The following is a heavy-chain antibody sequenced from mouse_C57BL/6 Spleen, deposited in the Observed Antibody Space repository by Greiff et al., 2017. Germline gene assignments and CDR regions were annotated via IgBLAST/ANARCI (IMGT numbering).Heavy chain of an antibody. CDR3: ARDAWGTWFAY. CDR2: SRNKANDYTT. CDR1: GFTFSDFY. V-gene: IGHV7-1*01. J-gene: IGHJ3*01. Sequence: EVKVVESGGGLVQSGRSLRLSCATSGFTFSDFYMEWVRQAPGKGLEWIAASRNKANDYTTEYSASVKGRFIVSRDTSQSILYLQMNALRAEDTAIYYCARDAWGTWFAYWGQGTLVTVSA.